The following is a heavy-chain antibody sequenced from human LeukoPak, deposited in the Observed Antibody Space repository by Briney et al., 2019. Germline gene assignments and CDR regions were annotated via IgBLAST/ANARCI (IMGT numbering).Heavy chain of an antibody. J-gene: IGHJ3*02. V-gene: IGHV1-2*02. Sequence: ASVKVSCKASGYTFTGYYIHWVRQAPGQGLEWMGWINPNRGGTNYAQKFQGRVTMTRDTSISTAYMELSSLRSEDTAVYYCATRGEWDAFDIWGQGTMVTVSS. CDR3: ATRGEWDAFDI. D-gene: IGHD3-3*01. CDR1: GYTFTGYY. CDR2: INPNRGGT.